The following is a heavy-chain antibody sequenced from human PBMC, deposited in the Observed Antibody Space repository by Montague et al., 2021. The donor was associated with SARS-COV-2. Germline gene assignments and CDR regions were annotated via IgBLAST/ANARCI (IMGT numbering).Heavy chain of an antibody. V-gene: IGHV3-48*03. CDR1: GFDFFNFD. Sequence: SLRLSCAASGFDFFNFDMAWVRQAPGRGLEWISDISSSGATILYADSLKGRFTISRDNIQKSLYLQMNSLRAEDTAVYYCARDDPYCTNGVCYTGNWFDPWGQGTLVTVSS. J-gene: IGHJ5*02. CDR3: ARDDPYCTNGVCYTGNWFDP. CDR2: ISSSGATI. D-gene: IGHD2-8*01.